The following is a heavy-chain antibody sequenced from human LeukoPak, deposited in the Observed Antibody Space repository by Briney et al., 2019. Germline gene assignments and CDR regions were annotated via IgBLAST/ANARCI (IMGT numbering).Heavy chain of an antibody. J-gene: IGHJ5*02. CDR1: GFTFSSYA. CDR3: ARDKYSYATNWFDP. Sequence: PGGSLRLSCAASGFTFSSYAMSWIRQPPGKGLEWIGYIYYSGSTNYNPSLKSRVTISVDTSKNQFSLKLSSVTAADTAVYYCARDKYSYATNWFDPWGQGTLVTVSS. D-gene: IGHD5-18*01. V-gene: IGHV4-59*01. CDR2: IYYSGST.